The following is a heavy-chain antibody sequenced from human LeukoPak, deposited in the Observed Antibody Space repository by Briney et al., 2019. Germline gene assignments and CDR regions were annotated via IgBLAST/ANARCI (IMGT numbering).Heavy chain of an antibody. CDR2: IQYDGSNE. V-gene: IGHV3-30*02. J-gene: IGHJ4*02. Sequence: PGGSLRLSCAASGFTFSSYGMHWVRQAPGKGLEWVAYIQYDGSNEQYAHSVKGRFRISRDSSKNILYLQMNSLRAEGTAVYYCAKDLFREAVAGHYYFDYWGQGTLVTVSS. D-gene: IGHD6-19*01. CDR1: GFTFSSYG. CDR3: AKDLFREAVAGHYYFDY.